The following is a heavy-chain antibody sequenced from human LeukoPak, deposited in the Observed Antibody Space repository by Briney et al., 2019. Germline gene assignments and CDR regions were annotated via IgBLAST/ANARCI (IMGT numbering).Heavy chain of an antibody. CDR3: ATPAQEMATIQDYYYGMDV. CDR1: GFTFSSYA. CDR2: ISGSGGST. J-gene: IGHJ6*02. V-gene: IGHV3-23*01. Sequence: GGSLRLSCAASGFTFSSYAMSWVRQAPGEGLEWVSAISGSGGSTYYADSVKGRFTISRDNSKNTLYLQMNSLRAEDTAVYYCATPAQEMATIQDYYYGMDVWGQGTTVTVSS. D-gene: IGHD5-24*01.